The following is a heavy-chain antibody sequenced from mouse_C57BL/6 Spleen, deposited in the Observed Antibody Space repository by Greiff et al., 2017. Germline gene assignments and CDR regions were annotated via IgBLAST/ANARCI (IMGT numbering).Heavy chain of an antibody. J-gene: IGHJ3*01. CDR2: IHPNSGST. CDR1: GYTFTSYW. CDR3: ARDYGSSYPWFAY. Sequence: QVQLQQPGAELVKPGASVKLSCKASGYTFTSYWMHWVKQRPGQGLEWIGMIHPNSGSTNYNEKFKSKATLTVDKSSSTAYMQLSSLTSEDSAFYYCARDYGSSYPWFAYWGQGTLVTVSA. D-gene: IGHD1-1*01. V-gene: IGHV1-64*01.